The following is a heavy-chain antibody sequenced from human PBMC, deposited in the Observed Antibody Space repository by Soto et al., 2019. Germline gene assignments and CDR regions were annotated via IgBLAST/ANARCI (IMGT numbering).Heavy chain of an antibody. CDR2: IYSGGST. CDR3: AGHDWFDP. CDR1: GFIVSSNY. V-gene: IGHV3-66*04. J-gene: IGHJ5*02. Sequence: EVYLVESGGGLVQPGGSLRLSCAASGFIVSSNYMSWVRQAPGKGLEWVSVIYSGGSTYYSDSVKGRFTIYRDNSKNTLYLQMNSLRVDDTAVYYCAGHDWFDPWGQGTLVTVSS.